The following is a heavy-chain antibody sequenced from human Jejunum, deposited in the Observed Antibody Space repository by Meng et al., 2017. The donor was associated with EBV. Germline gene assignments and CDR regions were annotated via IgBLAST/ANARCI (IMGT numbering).Heavy chain of an antibody. D-gene: IGHD3-10*01. CDR2: VFNRGSS. Sequence: VQLQESGPGLVKPSETLSLTCTVSGASISDYNWSWIRQSPGKGLEWIGFVFNRGSSNYNPSLKSRVAMSLDTSRNKFSLKLNSVTAADTAVYYCARDRGTAREFDIWGQGTLVTVSS. V-gene: IGHV4-59*01. CDR3: ARDRGTAREFDI. J-gene: IGHJ4*02. CDR1: GASISDYN.